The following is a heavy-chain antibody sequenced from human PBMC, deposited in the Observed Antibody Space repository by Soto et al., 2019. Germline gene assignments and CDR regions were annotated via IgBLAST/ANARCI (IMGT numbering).Heavy chain of an antibody. D-gene: IGHD3-16*01. V-gene: IGHV1-69*13. CDR1: GGLFSSFA. J-gene: IGHJ4*02. Sequence: ASVKVSCKDSGGLFSSFAISWVRQAPGQGLEWMGGIIPVFGTTNYAQKFQGRVTITADESTNTAYMELSSLTSDDTAMYYCARGGGPYVWFNEFWGQGTQVTVSS. CDR2: IIPVFGTT. CDR3: ARGGGPYVWFNEF.